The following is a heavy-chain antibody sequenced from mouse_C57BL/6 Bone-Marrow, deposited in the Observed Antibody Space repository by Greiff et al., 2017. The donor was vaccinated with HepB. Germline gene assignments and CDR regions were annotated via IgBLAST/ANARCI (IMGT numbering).Heavy chain of an antibody. CDR2: INPGSGGT. CDR3: AYYYGSSYRYFDY. CDR1: GYAFTNYS. J-gene: IGHJ2*01. V-gene: IGHV1-54*01. Sequence: QVQLQQSGAELVRPGTSVKVSCKASGYAFTNYSIEWVKQRPGQGLEWIGVINPGSGGTNYNEKFKGKATLTADKSSSTAYMQLSSLTSEDSAVYFCAYYYGSSYRYFDYWGQGTTLTVSS. D-gene: IGHD1-1*01.